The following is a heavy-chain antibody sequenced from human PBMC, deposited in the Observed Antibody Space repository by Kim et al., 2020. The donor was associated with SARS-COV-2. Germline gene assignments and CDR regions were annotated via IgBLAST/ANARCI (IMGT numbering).Heavy chain of an antibody. Sequence: GGSLRLSCAASGFTFSSYWMHWVRQAPGKGLVWVSRINSDGSSTSYADSVKGRFTISRDNAKNTLYLQMNSLRAEDTAVYYCARNQQVWQNNYYYGMDVWGQGTTVTVSS. V-gene: IGHV3-74*01. CDR3: ARNQQVWQNNYYYGMDV. J-gene: IGHJ6*02. CDR1: GFTFSSYW. D-gene: IGHD5-18*01. CDR2: INSDGSST.